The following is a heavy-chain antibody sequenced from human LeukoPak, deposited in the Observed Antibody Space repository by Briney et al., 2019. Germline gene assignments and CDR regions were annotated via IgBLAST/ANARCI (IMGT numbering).Heavy chain of an antibody. D-gene: IGHD6-13*01. V-gene: IGHV3-21*01. Sequence: GGSLRLSCAASGFTFSSYSMNWVRQAPGKGLEWVSSISSSSSYIYYADSVKGRFTISRDNAKNSLYLQMNSLRAEDTAVYYCARDLIAAAGTSGYYYYYMDVWGKGTPVTVSS. J-gene: IGHJ6*03. CDR1: GFTFSSYS. CDR2: ISSSSSYI. CDR3: ARDLIAAAGTSGYYYYYMDV.